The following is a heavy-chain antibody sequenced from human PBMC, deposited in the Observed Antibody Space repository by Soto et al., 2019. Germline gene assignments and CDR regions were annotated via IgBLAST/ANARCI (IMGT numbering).Heavy chain of an antibody. V-gene: IGHV1-45*02. CDR3: ASGDCSSTSCYAFDY. CDR2: ITPFNGNT. J-gene: IGHJ4*02. CDR1: GDTFTYRY. Sequence: SVKVSCKASGDTFTYRYLHWVRQAPGQALEWMGWITPFNGNTNYAQKFQDRVTITRDRSMSTAYMELSSLRSEDTAMYYCASGDCSSTSCYAFDYWGQGTLVTVSS. D-gene: IGHD2-2*01.